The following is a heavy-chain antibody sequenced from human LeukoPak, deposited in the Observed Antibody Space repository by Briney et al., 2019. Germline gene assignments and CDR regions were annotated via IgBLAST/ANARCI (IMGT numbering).Heavy chain of an antibody. CDR1: GFTFSSYG. Sequence: GGSLRLSCAASGFTFSSYGMHWVRQAPGKGLEGVTVISYDGSNKYYADSVKGRFTISRDHSKHTLSLQMHSLRAEDTAVYYCAKDPATAMVLDYWGQGTLVTVSS. V-gene: IGHV3-30*18. D-gene: IGHD5-18*01. CDR2: ISYDGSNK. J-gene: IGHJ4*02. CDR3: AKDPATAMVLDY.